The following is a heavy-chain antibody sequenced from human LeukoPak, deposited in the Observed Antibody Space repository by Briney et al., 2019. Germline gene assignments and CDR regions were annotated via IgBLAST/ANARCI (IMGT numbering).Heavy chain of an antibody. D-gene: IGHD3-10*01. J-gene: IGHJ4*02. Sequence: GGSLRLSCAASGFTFSSYSMNWVRQAPGKGLEWVSSISSSSSYIYYADSVKGRFTISRDNAKNSLYLQMNSLRAEDTAVYYWARDKMFYYNESGAPVYGGREPRATVSS. CDR2: ISSSSSYI. CDR3: ARDKMFYYNESGAPVY. CDR1: GFTFSSYS. V-gene: IGHV3-21*01.